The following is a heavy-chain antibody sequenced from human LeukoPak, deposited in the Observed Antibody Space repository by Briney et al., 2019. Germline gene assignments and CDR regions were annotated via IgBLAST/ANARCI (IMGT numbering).Heavy chain of an antibody. J-gene: IGHJ4*02. CDR1: GYTFSGFG. CDR2: ISIYHGST. Sequence: ASVKVSCKTSGYTFSGFGISWVRQAPGQGLEWVGWISIYHGSTDYSKKFQGRVTMTTDTSTNTVYMDLRGLKSDDTAVYYCARGRRVVATISSYFDFWGQGTLVTVSS. D-gene: IGHD5-12*01. CDR3: ARGRRVVATISSYFDF. V-gene: IGHV1-18*01.